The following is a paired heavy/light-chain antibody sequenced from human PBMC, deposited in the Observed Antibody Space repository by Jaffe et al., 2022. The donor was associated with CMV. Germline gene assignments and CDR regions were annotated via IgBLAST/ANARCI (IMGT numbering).Light chain of an antibody. V-gene: IGLV1-47*01. J-gene: IGLJ7*01. CDR1: SSNIGSNN. Sequence: QSVLTQPPSASATPGQRVTISCSGGSSNIGSNNIYWYQQLPGTAPKVLIYRNNQRPSGVPDRFSGSKSGTSASLAISGLRSEDEADYYCATWDDSLRGPVFGGGTQLTVL. CDR3: ATWDDSLRGPV. CDR2: RNN.
Heavy chain of an antibody. Sequence: QVQLVESGGGLVKPGGSLRLSCAASGFTFSDYYMSWIRQAPGKGLEWVSYISGSSTYTNYADSVKGRFTISRDNAKKSLYLQMNSLRAEDTAVYYCARMGVGAPSSWFDPWGQGTLVTVSS. V-gene: IGHV3-11*06. J-gene: IGHJ5*02. CDR3: ARMGVGAPSSWFDP. D-gene: IGHD1-26*01. CDR1: GFTFSDYY. CDR2: ISGSSTYT.